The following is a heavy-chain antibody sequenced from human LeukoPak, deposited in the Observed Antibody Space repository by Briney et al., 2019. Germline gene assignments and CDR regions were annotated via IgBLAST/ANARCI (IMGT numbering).Heavy chain of an antibody. CDR2: ISSRSTSI. V-gene: IGHV3-21*01. Sequence: GGALRLSCAASGFTFSSYDMNWVRQAPGKGLEGGSSISSRSTSIYYADSVKGRFTISRDNAKNSLYLQMNSLRAEDTAVYWCARDYIAYDPLDYWGQGTLVTVSS. CDR3: ARDYIAYDPLDY. CDR1: GFTFSSYD. D-gene: IGHD3-3*01. J-gene: IGHJ4*02.